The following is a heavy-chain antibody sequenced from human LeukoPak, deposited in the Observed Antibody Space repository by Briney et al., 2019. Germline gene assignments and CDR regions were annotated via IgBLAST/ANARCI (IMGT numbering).Heavy chain of an antibody. CDR1: GYTFTSYY. J-gene: IGHJ4*02. Sequence: ASVKVSCKAPGYTFTSYYMHWVRQAPGQGLEWMGRIDPSDGSTRYAQKFQGRVTMTRDTSTSTVYMDLSSLRLEDTAVYYCARDWRATVTEGLDYWGQGTLVTVSS. CDR2: IDPSDGST. V-gene: IGHV1-46*01. D-gene: IGHD4-17*01. CDR3: ARDWRATVTEGLDY.